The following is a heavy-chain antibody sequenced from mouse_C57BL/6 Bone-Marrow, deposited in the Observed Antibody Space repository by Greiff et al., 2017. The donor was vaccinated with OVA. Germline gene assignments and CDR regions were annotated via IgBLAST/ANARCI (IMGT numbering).Heavy chain of an antibody. Sequence: EVTLVESGGGLVKPGGSLKLSCAASGFTFSDYGMHWVRQAPEKGLAWVAYISSGSSTIYYADTVKGRFTISRDNAKNTLFLQMTSLRSEDTAMYYCARINYWYFDVWGTGTTVTVSS. CDR2: ISSGSSTI. CDR3: ARINYWYFDV. V-gene: IGHV5-17*01. J-gene: IGHJ1*03. CDR1: GFTFSDYG.